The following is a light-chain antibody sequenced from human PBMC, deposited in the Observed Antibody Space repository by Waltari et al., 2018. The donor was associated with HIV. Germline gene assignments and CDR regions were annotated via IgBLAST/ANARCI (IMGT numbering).Light chain of an antibody. CDR1: RSDVRGYNY. Sequence: QSALTQPASVSGSPGQSTNISCTGTRSDVRGYNYVSWYQQPPGKATKLMIYEVTNRPSGVSNRFSGSKSGNTASLTISGLQAEDEADYYCSSYTSSSTQVFGGGTKVTVL. V-gene: IGLV2-14*03. J-gene: IGLJ3*02. CDR3: SSYTSSSTQV. CDR2: EVT.